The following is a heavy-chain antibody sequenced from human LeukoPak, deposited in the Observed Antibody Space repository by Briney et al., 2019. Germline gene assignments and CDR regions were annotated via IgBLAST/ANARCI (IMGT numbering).Heavy chain of an antibody. Sequence: ESGPTLVNPTQTLTLTCTFSGFSLSTSGVAVGWFRQPPGGALEWLALIYWNDGKYYSPSLKSRLTIAKDTSKNQVVLTMTNMDPVDTATFYCARRRSPSNGDWFDPWGREPWSPSPQ. D-gene: IGHD4-17*01. CDR2: IYWNDGK. CDR3: ARRRSPSNGDWFDP. CDR1: GFSLSTSGVA. J-gene: IGHJ5*02. V-gene: IGHV2-5*01.